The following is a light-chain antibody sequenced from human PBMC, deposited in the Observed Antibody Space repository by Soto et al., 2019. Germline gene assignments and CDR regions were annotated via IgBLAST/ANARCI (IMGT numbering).Light chain of an antibody. J-gene: IGKJ5*01. CDR2: GAS. CDR1: QSVGSN. V-gene: IGKV3-15*01. CDR3: QEYNNWPPVT. Sequence: EIVITQSPANLSVSPGEGATLSCRASQSVGSNLAWYQQKAGQAPRLLIYGASTRATGIPARCSGSGSGTEFTLTISSLQSADFALYYCQEYNNWPPVTFGQGTRLEIK.